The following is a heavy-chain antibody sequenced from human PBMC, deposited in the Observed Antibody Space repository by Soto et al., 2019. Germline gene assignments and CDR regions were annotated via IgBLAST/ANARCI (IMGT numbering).Heavy chain of an antibody. J-gene: IGHJ6*03. V-gene: IGHV4-31*03. CDR1: GGSISSGGYY. Sequence: SETLSLTCTVSGGSISSGGYYWSWIRQHPGKGLEWIGYIYYSGSTYYNPSLKSRVTISVDTSKNQFSLKLGSVTAADTAVYYCARYGSGSYYQLYYYYYMYVWSKGTTVTVSS. D-gene: IGHD3-10*01. CDR3: ARYGSGSYYQLYYYYYMYV. CDR2: IYYSGST.